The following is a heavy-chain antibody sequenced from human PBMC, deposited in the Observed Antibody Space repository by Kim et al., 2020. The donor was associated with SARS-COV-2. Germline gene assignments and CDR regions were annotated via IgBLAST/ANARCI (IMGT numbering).Heavy chain of an antibody. J-gene: IGHJ4*02. V-gene: IGHV3-30-3*01. D-gene: IGHD4-17*01. CDR2: MSHDERNQ. CDR3: ARVGEYAVDY. CDR1: GFTFSKYA. Sequence: GGSLRLSCAASGFTFSKYAMQWVRQAPGKGLEWVAVMSHDERNQFYADSVKGRFTISRDNSKNTLFLQMSSLRAEEAAVYDWARVGEYAVDYWGRGTLVT.